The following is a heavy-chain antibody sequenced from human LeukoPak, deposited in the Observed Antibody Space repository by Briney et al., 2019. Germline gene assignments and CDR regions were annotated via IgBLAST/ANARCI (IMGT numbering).Heavy chain of an antibody. Sequence: ASVKVSCKASGYTFTSYGISWVRQAPGQGLEWMGWISAYNGNTNYAQKLQGRVTMTTDTSTSTAYMELRSLRSDDTAVYYCARGPDYYDSSGPIYWGQGTLVTVSS. CDR1: GYTFTSYG. D-gene: IGHD3-22*01. V-gene: IGHV1-18*01. CDR2: ISAYNGNT. CDR3: ARGPDYYDSSGPIY. J-gene: IGHJ4*02.